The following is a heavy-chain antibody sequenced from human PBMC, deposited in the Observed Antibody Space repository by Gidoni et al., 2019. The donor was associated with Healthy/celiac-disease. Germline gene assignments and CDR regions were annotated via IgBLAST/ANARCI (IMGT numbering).Heavy chain of an antibody. J-gene: IGHJ6*02. Sequence: QVQLVQSGAEVKKPGASVKVSCKASGYTFTGYYRHWVRQAPGQGLEWMGWINPNSGGTNYARKFQGRVTMTRDTSISTAYMELSRLRSDDTAVYYCAGPVRSGGKNYYYYGMDVWGQGTTVTVSS. D-gene: IGHD4-17*01. CDR3: AGPVRSGGKNYYYYGMDV. V-gene: IGHV1-2*02. CDR1: GYTFTGYY. CDR2: INPNSGGT.